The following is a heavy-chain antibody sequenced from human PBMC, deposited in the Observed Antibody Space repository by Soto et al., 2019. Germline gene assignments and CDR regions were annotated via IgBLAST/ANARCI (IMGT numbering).Heavy chain of an antibody. D-gene: IGHD2-21*02. Sequence: PSETLSLTCTVSGGSVTSGNYYWSWIRQPPGKGLEWIGHIYYSGSTNYNPSLKSRVTISVDASKNQFSLKLSSVTAADTAIYYCVRGPVVTPFVDYWGQGTLVTVSS. V-gene: IGHV4-61*01. CDR1: GGSVTSGNYY. J-gene: IGHJ4*02. CDR2: IYYSGST. CDR3: VRGPVVTPFVDY.